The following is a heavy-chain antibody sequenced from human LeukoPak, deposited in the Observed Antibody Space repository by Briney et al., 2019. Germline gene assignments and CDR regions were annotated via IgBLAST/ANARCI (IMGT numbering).Heavy chain of an antibody. J-gene: IGHJ4*02. D-gene: IGHD3-22*01. CDR2: IIPIFGTA. CDR3: ARGMSSGYYNDGSFDY. CDR1: GGTFSSYA. Sequence: ASVKVSCKASGGTFSSYAISWVRQAPGQGLEGVGGIIPIFGTANYAQKFQGRVTINRDESTSTAYMELSSLRSEDTAVYYCARGMSSGYYNDGSFDYWGQGTLVTVSS. V-gene: IGHV1-69*05.